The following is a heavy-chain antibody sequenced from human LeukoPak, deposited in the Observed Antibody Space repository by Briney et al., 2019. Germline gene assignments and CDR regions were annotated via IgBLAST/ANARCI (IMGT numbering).Heavy chain of an antibody. D-gene: IGHD2-21*01. CDR1: GYTFTSYD. CDR3: ARVVSILWWRRFYYYMDV. CDR2: MNPNSGNT. V-gene: IGHV1-8*03. J-gene: IGHJ6*03. Sequence: ASVKVSCKASGYTFTSYDINWVRQATGQGLEWMGWMNPNSGNTGYAQKFQGRVTITRNTSISTAYMGLSSLRSEDTAVYYCARVVSILWWRRFYYYMDVWGKGTTVTVSS.